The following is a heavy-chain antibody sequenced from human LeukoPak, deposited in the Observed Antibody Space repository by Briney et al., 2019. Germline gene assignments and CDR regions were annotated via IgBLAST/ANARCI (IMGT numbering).Heavy chain of an antibody. CDR1: GFTFNNYV. J-gene: IGHJ4*02. CDR3: AKGREAYSGSYTPFDS. D-gene: IGHD1-26*01. Sequence: PGGSLRLSCAASGFTFNNYVMTWVRQAPGKGLEWVSVISGSGTGTYYVESVKGRFTISRDNSNNTLYLQMSSLRAEDTAVYYCAKGREAYSGSYTPFDSWGQGTLVTVSS. V-gene: IGHV3-23*01. CDR2: ISGSGTGT.